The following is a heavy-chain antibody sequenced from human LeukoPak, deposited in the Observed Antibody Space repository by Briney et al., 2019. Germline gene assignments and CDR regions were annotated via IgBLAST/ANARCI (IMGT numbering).Heavy chain of an antibody. Sequence: ASVKVSCKVSGYTFTDYYMHWVQQAPGKGLEWMGLVDPEDGETIYAEKFQGRVTITADTSTDTAYMELSSLRSEDTAVYYCARRRGYSYGYLDYWGQGTLVTVSS. D-gene: IGHD5-18*01. J-gene: IGHJ4*02. V-gene: IGHV1-69-2*01. CDR2: VDPEDGET. CDR3: ARRRGYSYGYLDY. CDR1: GYTFTDYY.